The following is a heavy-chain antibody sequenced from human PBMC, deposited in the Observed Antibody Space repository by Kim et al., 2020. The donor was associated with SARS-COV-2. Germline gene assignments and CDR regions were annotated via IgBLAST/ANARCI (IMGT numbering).Heavy chain of an antibody. Sequence: GGSLRLSCAASGFTFSSYAMSWVRQAPGKGLEWVSAISGSGGSTYYADSVKGRFTISRDNSKNTLYLQMNSLRAEDTAVYYCAKVARYTDLYYYYGMDVWGQGTTVTVSS. CDR2: ISGSGGST. CDR1: GFTFSSYA. J-gene: IGHJ6*02. CDR3: AKVARYTDLYYYYGMDV. V-gene: IGHV3-23*01. D-gene: IGHD1-20*01.